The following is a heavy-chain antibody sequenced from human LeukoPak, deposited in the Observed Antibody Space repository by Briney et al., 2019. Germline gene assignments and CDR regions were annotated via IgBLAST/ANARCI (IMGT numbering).Heavy chain of an antibody. CDR2: ISYDGGNK. V-gene: IGHV3-30*04. Sequence: PGGSLRLSCAASGFTFSSYAMHWVRQAPGKGLEWVAVISYDGGNKYYADSVKGRFTISRDNSKNTLYLQMNSLRAEDTAVYYCARPAGYYLYYFDYWGQGTLVTVSS. CDR3: ARPAGYYLYYFDY. CDR1: GFTFSSYA. J-gene: IGHJ4*02. D-gene: IGHD3-22*01.